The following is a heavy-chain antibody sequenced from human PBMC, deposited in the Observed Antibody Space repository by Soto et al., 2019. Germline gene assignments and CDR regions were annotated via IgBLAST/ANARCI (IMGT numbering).Heavy chain of an antibody. J-gene: IGHJ4*02. CDR3: AKDRNTSGQPLDY. Sequence: EVQLLESGGGLVQPGGSLRLSCAASGFTFSDYAMSWVRQAPGKGPEWVSAISGSGGSTYYADSVKGRFTISRDNSKNTLFLQMNSLRDEDTAVYYCAKDRNTSGQPLDYWGQGTLVTVSS. CDR1: GFTFSDYA. D-gene: IGHD1-1*01. CDR2: ISGSGGST. V-gene: IGHV3-23*01.